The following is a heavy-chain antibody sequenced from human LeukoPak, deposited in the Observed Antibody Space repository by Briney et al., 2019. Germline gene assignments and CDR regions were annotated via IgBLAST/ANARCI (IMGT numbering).Heavy chain of an antibody. Sequence: GGSLRLSCAASGFTVSSNYMSWVRQAPGKGLEWVGRIKSKTDGGTTDYAAPVEGRFTISRDDSKNTLYLQMNSLKTEDTAVYYCTTVGSLGSRDAFDIWGQGTMVTVSS. CDR1: GFTVSSNY. CDR3: TTVGSLGSRDAFDI. CDR2: IKSKTDGGTT. J-gene: IGHJ3*02. V-gene: IGHV3-15*01. D-gene: IGHD7-27*01.